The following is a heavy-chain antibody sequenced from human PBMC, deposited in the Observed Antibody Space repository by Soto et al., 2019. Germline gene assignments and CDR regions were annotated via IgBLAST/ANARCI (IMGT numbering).Heavy chain of an antibody. V-gene: IGHV3-30*18. D-gene: IGHD5-18*01. CDR3: AKDQGRGGYSYGYFSPYFDY. J-gene: IGHJ4*02. CDR1: GFTFSSYG. Sequence: GGSLRLSCAASGFTFSSYGMHWVRQAPGKGLEWVAVISYDGSNKYYADSVKGRFTISRDNSKNTLYLQMNSLRAEDTAVYYCAKDQGRGGYSYGYFSPYFDYWGQGTLVTVSS. CDR2: ISYDGSNK.